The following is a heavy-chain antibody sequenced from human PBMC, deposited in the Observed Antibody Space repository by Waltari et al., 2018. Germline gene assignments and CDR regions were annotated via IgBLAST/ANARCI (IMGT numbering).Heavy chain of an antibody. Sequence: EVQLLESGGAFVRPGGSLRLSCAASGFNFRNYAMTWVRRAPGKGLEWFASINFIVGNTVYADSVKGRSNIARDNSKNTLSIQLDSLRLDDTAVYFCARVNRESLIRGATIDSWGQGTRVTVSS. V-gene: IGHV3-23*01. J-gene: IGHJ4*02. CDR3: ARVNRESLIRGATIDS. CDR2: INFIVGNT. D-gene: IGHD3-10*01. CDR1: GFNFRNYA.